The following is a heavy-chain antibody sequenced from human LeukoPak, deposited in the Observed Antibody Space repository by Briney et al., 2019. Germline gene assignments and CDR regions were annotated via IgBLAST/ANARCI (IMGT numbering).Heavy chain of an antibody. J-gene: IGHJ4*02. CDR1: GFTFSSYA. CDR3: ARNPRSIGLYYFDY. D-gene: IGHD2-2*01. Sequence: PGGSLRLSCAASGFTFSSYAMSWVRQAPGEGLEWVSAISGSGGGTYYADSVQGRFTISRDNSKNTLYLQMNSLRAEDTAVYYCARNPRSIGLYYFDYWGQGTLVTVSS. V-gene: IGHV3-23*01. CDR2: ISGSGGGT.